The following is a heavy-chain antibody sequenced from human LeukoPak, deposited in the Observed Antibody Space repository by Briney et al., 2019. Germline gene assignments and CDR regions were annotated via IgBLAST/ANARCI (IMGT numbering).Heavy chain of an antibody. CDR2: ISRSSSYT. CDR3: ARRRQMVRGVIITYYFDY. V-gene: IGHV3-11*03. J-gene: IGHJ4*02. Sequence: PGGSLRLSCAASGFTFSDYYMSWIRQAPGKGLEWVSYISRSSSYTNYADSVKGRFTISRDNAKNSLYLQMNSLRAEDTAVYYCARRRQMVRGVIITYYFDYWGQGTLVTVSS. CDR1: GFTFSDYY. D-gene: IGHD3-10*01.